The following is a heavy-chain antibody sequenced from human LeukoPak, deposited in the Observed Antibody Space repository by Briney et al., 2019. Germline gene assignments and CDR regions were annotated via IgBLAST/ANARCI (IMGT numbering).Heavy chain of an antibody. CDR1: GYTFTSYD. D-gene: IGHD2-2*01. CDR2: MNPNSGNT. Sequence: ASVKVSCKASGYTFTSYDINWVRQATGQGLEWMGWMNPNSGNTGYAQKFQGRVTMTRNTSISTAYMELSSLRSEDTAVYYCARGPRYCSSTSCYVWFDPWGQGTLVTVSS. CDR3: ARGPRYCSSTSCYVWFDP. V-gene: IGHV1-8*01. J-gene: IGHJ5*02.